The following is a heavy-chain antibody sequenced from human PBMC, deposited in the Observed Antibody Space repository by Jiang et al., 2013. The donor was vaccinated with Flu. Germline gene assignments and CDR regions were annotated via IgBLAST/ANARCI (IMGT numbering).Heavy chain of an antibody. V-gene: IGHV1-69*04. CDR3: ARDSSSEAYPLLLYYFDL. J-gene: IGHJ2*01. D-gene: IGHD2-15*01. CDR2: IIPSLGVV. CDR1: GGTFSSYA. Sequence: SCKSSGGTFSSYAISWVRQAPGQGLEWMGRIIPSLGVVHFAQNLQDRVTITADASTGTAYMELASLTPDDTAVYYCARDSSSEAYPLLLYYFDLWGRGTPVTVSS.